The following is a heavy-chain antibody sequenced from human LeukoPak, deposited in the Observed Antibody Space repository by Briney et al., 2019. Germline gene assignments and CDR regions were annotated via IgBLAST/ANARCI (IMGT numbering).Heavy chain of an antibody. D-gene: IGHD3-3*01. V-gene: IGHV4-39*07. Sequence: PSETLSLTCTVSGGSISSSSYYWGWLRQPPGKGLEWIGEINHSGGTNYNPSLKSRVTISVDTSKNQFSLKLSSVTAADTAVYYCARRRFSGRFDPWGQGTLVTVSS. CDR3: ARRRFSGRFDP. CDR1: GGSISSSSYY. J-gene: IGHJ5*02. CDR2: INHSGGT.